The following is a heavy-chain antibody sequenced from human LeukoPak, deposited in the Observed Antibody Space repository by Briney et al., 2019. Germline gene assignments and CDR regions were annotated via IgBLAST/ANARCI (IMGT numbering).Heavy chain of an antibody. Sequence: SETLSLTCTVSGGSISSYYWSRIRQPPGKGLEWIGYIYYSGSTNYNPSLKSRVTISVDTSKNQISLKLSSVTAADTAVYYCARRTGYYDGFDYWGQGTLVTVSS. CDR3: ARRTGYYDGFDY. CDR2: IYYSGST. V-gene: IGHV4-59*01. CDR1: GGSISSYY. J-gene: IGHJ4*02. D-gene: IGHD3/OR15-3a*01.